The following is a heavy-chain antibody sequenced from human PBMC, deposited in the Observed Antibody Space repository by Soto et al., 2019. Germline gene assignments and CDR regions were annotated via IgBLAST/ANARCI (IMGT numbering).Heavy chain of an antibody. J-gene: IGHJ4*02. CDR2: INYSGNT. Sequence: QLRLQESDSGLVKPSQTLSLTCTVSGGSLSSGSFSWGWIRQPPGKGLEWIGYINYSGNTYYNPSLRRRVTISRDMSTNQFSLKLGSVTAADTAVYYCARGGGSTDYVANYYFDYWGRGTLVTVSS. V-gene: IGHV4-30-2*01. D-gene: IGHD4-17*01. CDR3: ARGGGSTDYVANYYFDY. CDR1: GGSLSSGSFS.